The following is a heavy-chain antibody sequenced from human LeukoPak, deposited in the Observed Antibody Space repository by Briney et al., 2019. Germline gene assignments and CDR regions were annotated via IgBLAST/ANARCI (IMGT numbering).Heavy chain of an antibody. D-gene: IGHD6-19*01. CDR3: ARALTVAGTDWYFDL. CDR1: RFTFGTYS. J-gene: IGHJ2*01. Sequence: GGSLRLSCAASRFTFGTYSMNWVRQAPGKGLEWVSSISSSGTYIYSTDSVKGRFTISRDNAKNSLYLQMNSLRAEDTAVYYCARALTVAGTDWYFDLWGRGTLVTVSS. V-gene: IGHV3-21*01. CDR2: ISSSGTYI.